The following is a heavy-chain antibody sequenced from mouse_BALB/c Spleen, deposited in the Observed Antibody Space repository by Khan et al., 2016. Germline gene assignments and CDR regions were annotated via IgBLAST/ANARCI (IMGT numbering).Heavy chain of an antibody. J-gene: IGHJ3*01. CDR2: IYPGSGST. Sequence: QVRLQQSGAELVKPGTSVKLSCKASGYNFTSYWINWVKLRPGQGLEWIGDIYPGSGSTNYNEKFKSKATLTVDTSSSTAYMQLSSLASEDSALYYCARFAYWGQGTLVTVSA. CDR1: GYNFTSYW. V-gene: IGHV1-55*01. CDR3: ARFAY.